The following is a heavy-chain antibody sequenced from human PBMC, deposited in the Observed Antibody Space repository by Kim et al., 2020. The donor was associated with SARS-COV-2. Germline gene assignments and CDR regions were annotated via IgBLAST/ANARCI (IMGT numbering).Heavy chain of an antibody. D-gene: IGHD6-6*01. J-gene: IGHJ2*01. V-gene: IGHV4-34*01. CDR3: ARVGYSSSSHWYFDL. Sequence: PPLKSRGPISVDTSKNQFSLKLSSVTAADTAVYYCARVGYSSSSHWYFDLWGRGTLVTVSS.